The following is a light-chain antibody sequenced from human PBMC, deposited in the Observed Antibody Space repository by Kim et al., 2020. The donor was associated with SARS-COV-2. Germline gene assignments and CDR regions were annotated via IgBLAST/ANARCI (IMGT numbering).Light chain of an antibody. J-gene: IGLJ3*02. CDR1: SSNIGAGYD. CDR2: GNS. V-gene: IGLV1-40*01. Sequence: QSVLTQPPSVSGAPGQRVTISCTGSSSNIGAGYDVHWYQQLPGTAPKLLIYGNSNRPSGVPDRFSGSKSGTSASQAITGLQAEDEADYYCQSYDSSLNWVFGGGTQLTVL. CDR3: QSYDSSLNWV.